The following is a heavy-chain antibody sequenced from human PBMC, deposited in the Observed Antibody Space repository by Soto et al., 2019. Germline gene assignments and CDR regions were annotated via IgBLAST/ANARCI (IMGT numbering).Heavy chain of an antibody. CDR3: ARAGAAPYYYYGMDV. J-gene: IGHJ6*02. V-gene: IGHV1-18*01. D-gene: IGHD2-15*01. CDR2: ISTYNGDT. Sequence: QVQLVQSGAEVRKPGASVKVSCKASGYTFSTSGMSWLRQAPGQGLEWMGWISTYNGDTNDAPKFQDRVTMTSDTSTSTVYVELRSLRSDDTAVYFCARAGAAPYYYYGMDVWGQGTMVTVSS. CDR1: GYTFSTSG.